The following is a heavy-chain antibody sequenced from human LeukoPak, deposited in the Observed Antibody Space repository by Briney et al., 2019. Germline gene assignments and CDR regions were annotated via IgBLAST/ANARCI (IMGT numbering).Heavy chain of an antibody. V-gene: IGHV3-33*01. CDR2: IWYDGSNE. CDR3: ARGYGGNSGCFDY. J-gene: IGHJ4*02. D-gene: IGHD4-23*01. Sequence: PGGSLRPSCTASGFTFSNYGMHWVRQAPGKGLEWVAVIWYDGSNEYCADSVKGRFTISRDNSKNTLYLQMNSLRAEDTAVYYCARGYGGNSGCFDYWGQGTLVTVSS. CDR1: GFTFSNYG.